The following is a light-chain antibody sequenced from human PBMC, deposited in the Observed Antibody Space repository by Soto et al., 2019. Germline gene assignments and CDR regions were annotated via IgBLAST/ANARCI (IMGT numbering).Light chain of an antibody. CDR3: CSYAGSDTYV. J-gene: IGLJ1*01. Sequence: ALAQPASGSGFPGQSITISCTGTSSDVGSYNLVSWYQQHPGKAPKLMIYEVSKRPSGVSNRFSGSKSGNTASLTISGLQAEDEADYYCCSYAGSDTYVFGTGTKVTVL. CDR2: EVS. CDR1: SSDVGSYNL. V-gene: IGLV2-23*02.